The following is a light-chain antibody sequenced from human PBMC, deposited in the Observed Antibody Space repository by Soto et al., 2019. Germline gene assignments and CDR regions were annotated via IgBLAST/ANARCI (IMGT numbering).Light chain of an antibody. J-gene: IGLJ2*01. CDR3: QSYDSSLSGVV. CDR1: SSNIGAGYD. CDR2: GNS. Sequence: QSVLTQPPSVSGAPGQRVTISCTGSSSNIGAGYDVHWYQQLPGTAPKLLIHGNSNRPSGVPDRFSGSKSGTSASLAITGIQAEAEDDYYCQSYDSSLSGVVFGGGTKVTVL. V-gene: IGLV1-40*01.